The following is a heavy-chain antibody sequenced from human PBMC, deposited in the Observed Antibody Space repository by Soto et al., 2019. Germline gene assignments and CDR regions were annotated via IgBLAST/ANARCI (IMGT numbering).Heavy chain of an antibody. Sequence: QVQLVQSGAEVKKPGSSVKVSCKASGGTFSSYAINWVRQAPGQGLEWMGGIIPIFGTANYAQKFQGRVTITADESTSTAYMELSSLRSEDTAVYYCARVEAVRGVIGSGMDVWGQGTTVTVSS. V-gene: IGHV1-69*01. CDR1: GGTFSSYA. CDR3: ARVEAVRGVIGSGMDV. CDR2: IIPIFGTA. J-gene: IGHJ6*02. D-gene: IGHD3-10*01.